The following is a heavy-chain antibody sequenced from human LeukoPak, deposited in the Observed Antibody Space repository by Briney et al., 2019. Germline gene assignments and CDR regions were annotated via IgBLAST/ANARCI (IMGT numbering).Heavy chain of an antibody. CDR3: AKALVGATLHYYYGMDV. V-gene: IGHV3-23*01. CDR2: ISGSGGST. J-gene: IGHJ6*02. CDR1: GFTFSSYA. Sequence: GGSLRLSCAASGFTFSSYAMSWVRQAPGKGLEWVSAISGSGGSTYYADSVKGRFTISRDNSKNTLYLQMNSLRAEDTAVYYCAKALVGATLHYYYGMDVWGQGTTVTVSS. D-gene: IGHD1-26*01.